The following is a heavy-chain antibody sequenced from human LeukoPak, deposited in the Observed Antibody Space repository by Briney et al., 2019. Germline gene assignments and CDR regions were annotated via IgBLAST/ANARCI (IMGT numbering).Heavy chain of an antibody. CDR3: ATSGWYLLPGVY. CDR2: IYYSGIT. J-gene: IGHJ4*02. D-gene: IGHD6-19*01. CDR1: GGSISSSSYY. Sequence: SETLSLTCPVSGGSISSSSYYWGWIRQPPGKGLEWIGSIYYSGITYYNPSLESRVTISVDTSKNQFSLKLSSVTAADTAVYYCATSGWYLLPGVYWGQGTLVTVSS. V-gene: IGHV4-39*01.